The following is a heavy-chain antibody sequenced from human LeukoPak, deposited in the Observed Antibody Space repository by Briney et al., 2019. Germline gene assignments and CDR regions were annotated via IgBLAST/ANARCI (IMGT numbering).Heavy chain of an antibody. D-gene: IGHD2-15*01. V-gene: IGHV4-34*01. CDR3: ASSSGSGEGIDAFDI. CDR2: INHSGST. Sequence: SETLSLTCAVYGGSFSGYYWSWIRQPPGKGLEWIGEINHSGSTNYNPSLKSRVTISVDTSKNQFSLKLSSVTAADTAVYYCASSSGSGEGIDAFDIWGQGTMVTVSS. J-gene: IGHJ3*02. CDR1: GGSFSGYY.